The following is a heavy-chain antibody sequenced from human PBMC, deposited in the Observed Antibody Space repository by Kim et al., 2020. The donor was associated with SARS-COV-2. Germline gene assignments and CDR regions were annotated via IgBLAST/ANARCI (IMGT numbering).Heavy chain of an antibody. CDR1: GFSLTTSAMC. D-gene: IGHD1-7*01. CDR3: ARTKLELRQHYNYYYMDV. Sequence: SGPTLVNPTQTLTLTCTFSGFSLTTSAMCVSWIRQPPGKALEWLARIDWDDDKYYSTSLKTRLTISKDTSKNQVVLTMTNMDPVDTATYYCARTKLELRQHYNYYYMDVWGKGTTVTVSS. CDR2: IDWDDDK. V-gene: IGHV2-70*11. J-gene: IGHJ6*03.